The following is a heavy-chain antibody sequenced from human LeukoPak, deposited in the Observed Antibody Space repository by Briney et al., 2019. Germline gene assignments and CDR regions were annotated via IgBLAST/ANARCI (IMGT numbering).Heavy chain of an antibody. V-gene: IGHV1-46*01. D-gene: IGHD6-13*01. J-gene: IGHJ4*02. CDR3: AREMTTAAGTDNSDY. CDR2: INPSGGST. CDR1: GYTFTSYY. Sequence: GASVKVSCKASGYTFTSYYMHWVRQAPGQGLERMGIINPSGGSTSYAQKFQGRVTMTRDMSTSTVYMELSSLRSEDTAVYYCAREMTTAAGTDNSDYWGQGTLVTVSS.